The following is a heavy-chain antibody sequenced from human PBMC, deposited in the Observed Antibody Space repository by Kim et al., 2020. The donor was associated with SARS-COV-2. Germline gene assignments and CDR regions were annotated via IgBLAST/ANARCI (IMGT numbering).Heavy chain of an antibody. CDR2: IWYDGGNK. CDR3: ARIDCTGGSCRPYSYYDMDV. D-gene: IGHD2-15*01. V-gene: IGHV3-33*01. CDR1: GFTFHTYG. J-gene: IGHJ6*02. Sequence: GGSLRLSCAASGFTFHTYGMHWVRQAPGKGLEWVAVIWYDGGNKYYADSVKGRFTISRDNSKNTLYLQMNSLRAEDTAVYYCARIDCTGGSCRPYSYYDMDVWGQGTTVTVSS.